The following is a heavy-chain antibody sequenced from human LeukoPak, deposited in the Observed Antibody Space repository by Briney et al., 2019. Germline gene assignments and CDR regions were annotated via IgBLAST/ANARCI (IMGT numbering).Heavy chain of an antibody. Sequence: GGSLRLSCAASGFTFSSYWMIWVRQAPGKGLEGVANINQGGSEKWYVASVKGRFTISRDDATNSLYLQMNSLRAEDTAVYYCAREYPTAVTRPFDSWGQGTLVTVSS. CDR1: GFTFSSYW. D-gene: IGHD4-17*01. CDR2: INQGGSEK. CDR3: AREYPTAVTRPFDS. V-gene: IGHV3-7*01. J-gene: IGHJ4*02.